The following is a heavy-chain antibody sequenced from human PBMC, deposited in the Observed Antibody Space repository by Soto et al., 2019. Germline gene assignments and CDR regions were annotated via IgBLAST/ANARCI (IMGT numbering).Heavy chain of an antibody. D-gene: IGHD6-6*01. Sequence: ASVKVSCQASGYTFTSYYMHWVRQAPGQALEWMGIINPSGGSTSYAQKFQGRVTMTRDTSTSTVYMELSSLRSEDTAVYYCARASLEHSSPAGAFDIWGQGTMVTVSS. CDR1: GYTFTSYY. CDR2: INPSGGST. CDR3: ARASLEHSSPAGAFDI. V-gene: IGHV1-46*03. J-gene: IGHJ3*02.